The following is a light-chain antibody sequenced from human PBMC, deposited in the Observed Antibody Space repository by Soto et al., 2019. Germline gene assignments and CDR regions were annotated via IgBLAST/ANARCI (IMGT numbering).Light chain of an antibody. J-gene: IGKJ4*01. CDR2: DAS. V-gene: IGKV3-11*01. CDR3: QQRSNWPPVLT. Sequence: EIVLTKSPATLSLSPGEIATLSCRASQSVSSYLAWYQQKPGQAPRLLIYDASNRATGIPARFSGSGSGTDFTLTISSLEPEDFAVYYCQQRSNWPPVLTFGGGTKVEIK. CDR1: QSVSSY.